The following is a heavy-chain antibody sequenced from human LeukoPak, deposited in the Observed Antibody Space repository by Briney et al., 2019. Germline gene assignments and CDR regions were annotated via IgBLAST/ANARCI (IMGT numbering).Heavy chain of an antibody. CDR1: GFSLVTSGVG. Sequence: ESGPTLVNPTQTLTLTCSFSGFSLVTSGVGVGWIRQPPGKALEWLAFAYWDDDNRYRPSLKSRLTVAKDTSKTQVVLIVTNMDPVDTATYYCAHRVGDGSTWDGGRFDYWGQGILVTVSS. CDR2: AYWDDDN. J-gene: IGHJ4*02. D-gene: IGHD6-13*01. V-gene: IGHV2-5*02. CDR3: AHRVGDGSTWDGGRFDY.